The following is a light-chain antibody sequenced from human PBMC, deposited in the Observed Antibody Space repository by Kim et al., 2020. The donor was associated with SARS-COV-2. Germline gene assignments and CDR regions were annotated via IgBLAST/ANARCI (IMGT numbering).Light chain of an antibody. CDR3: QQYNNWWT. CDR1: QSVSNN. Sequence: EVVMTQFPATLSVSPGERATLSCTASQSVSNNLAWYQQKPGQAPRPLIYGASTRATGVPARFSGSGFDTQFTLTISSLQSEDFALYYCQQYNNWWTFGQGTKVDIK. CDR2: GAS. J-gene: IGKJ1*01. V-gene: IGKV3-15*01.